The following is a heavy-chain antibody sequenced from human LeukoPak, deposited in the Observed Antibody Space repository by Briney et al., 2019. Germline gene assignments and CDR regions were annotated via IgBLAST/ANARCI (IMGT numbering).Heavy chain of an antibody. CDR2: SSGRDGST. CDR3: VRGPLYSSLEY. J-gene: IGHJ4*02. Sequence: GGSLRLSCAASGLTFSRNGLSWVRQPPGKGLEWVSTSSGRDGSTYYADSVRGRFTISRDNSDNTLFLRMNSLRAEDTAVYYCVRGPLYSSLEYSGQGSLVTVSS. V-gene: IGHV3-23*01. D-gene: IGHD4-11*01. CDR1: GLTFSRNG.